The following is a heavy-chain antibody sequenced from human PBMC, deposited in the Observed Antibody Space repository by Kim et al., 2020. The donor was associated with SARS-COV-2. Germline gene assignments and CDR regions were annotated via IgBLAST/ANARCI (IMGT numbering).Heavy chain of an antibody. J-gene: IGHJ1*01. V-gene: IGHV3-11*01. Sequence: KGRVTISSDNAKNSLYLQMNSLRAEDTAVYYCTASHYYDSSGYYWWYFQHWGQGTLVTVSS. CDR3: TASHYYDSSGYYWWYFQH. D-gene: IGHD3-22*01.